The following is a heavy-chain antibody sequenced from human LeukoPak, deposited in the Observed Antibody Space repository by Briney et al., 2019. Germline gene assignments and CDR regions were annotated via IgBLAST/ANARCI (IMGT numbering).Heavy chain of an antibody. D-gene: IGHD6-13*01. V-gene: IGHV3-30*02. Sequence: GGSLRLSCAGSGFTFGGYGMHWFRQTPGKGLEWVAVIAYDGSRAFYADSVKGRFTISRDNAKNSLYLQMNSLRAEDTALYYCAKDISSTDAFDIWGQGTMVTVSS. CDR1: GFTFGGYG. CDR3: AKDISSTDAFDI. CDR2: IAYDGSRA. J-gene: IGHJ3*02.